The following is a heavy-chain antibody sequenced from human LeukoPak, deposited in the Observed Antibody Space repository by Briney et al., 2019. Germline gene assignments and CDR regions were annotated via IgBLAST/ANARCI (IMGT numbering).Heavy chain of an antibody. J-gene: IGHJ4*02. Sequence: SETLSLTCAVSGYSLGKTYYWGWIRQSPGKGLEWIGRIYGRASTSYNPSLMNRVTTSVNTSKNHFSLQLTSVTAADTAVYYCARYDSRGSASTKFDYWGPGIQVTVSS. CDR2: IYGRAST. D-gene: IGHD3-3*01. CDR1: GYSLGKTYY. CDR3: ARYDSRGSASTKFDY. V-gene: IGHV4-38-2*01.